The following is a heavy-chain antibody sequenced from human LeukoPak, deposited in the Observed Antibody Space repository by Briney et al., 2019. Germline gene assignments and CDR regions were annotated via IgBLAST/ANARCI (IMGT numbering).Heavy chain of an antibody. CDR1: GFTFSSYG. CDR2: IRYDGSNK. Sequence: PGGSLRLSCAASGFTFSSYGMHWVRQAPGKGLEWVAFIRYDGSNKYYADSVKGRFTISRDNSKNTLYLQMNSLRAEDTALYYCAKSNTAMVSGTDYWGQGTLVTVSS. J-gene: IGHJ4*02. CDR3: AKSNTAMVSGTDY. V-gene: IGHV3-30*02. D-gene: IGHD5-18*01.